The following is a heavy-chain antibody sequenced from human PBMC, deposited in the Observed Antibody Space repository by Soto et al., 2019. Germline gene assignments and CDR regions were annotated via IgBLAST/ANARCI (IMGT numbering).Heavy chain of an antibody. CDR1: GGSISTYY. V-gene: IGHV4-4*07. CDR2: IDTSGNT. D-gene: IGHD6-13*01. Sequence: SETLSLTCTLSGGSISTYYWSWIRQPAGKGLEWIGRIDTSGNTNYNPSLKSRVTMSVDTSKKQFSLKLTSVTAADTAVYYCARYSSNWFQTEGMDVWGQGTTVTVS. J-gene: IGHJ6*02. CDR3: ARYSSNWFQTEGMDV.